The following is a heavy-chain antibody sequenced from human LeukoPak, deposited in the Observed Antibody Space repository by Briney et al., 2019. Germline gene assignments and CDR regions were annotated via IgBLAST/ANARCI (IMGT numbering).Heavy chain of an antibody. CDR2: IKQDGSEK. V-gene: IGHV3-7*01. CDR3: ARVKDGYNYRFYFDY. Sequence: GGSLRLSCAASGFTFSSYWMSWVRQAPGKGLEWLANIKQDGSEKYYVDSVKGRFTISRDNAKNSLYLQMNSLRAEDTAVYYCARVKDGYNYRFYFDYWGQGTLVTVSS. J-gene: IGHJ4*02. CDR1: GFTFSSYW. D-gene: IGHD5-24*01.